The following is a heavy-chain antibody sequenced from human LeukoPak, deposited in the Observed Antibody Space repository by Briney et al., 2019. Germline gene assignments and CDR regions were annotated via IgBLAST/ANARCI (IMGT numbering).Heavy chain of an antibody. J-gene: IGHJ4*02. CDR2: ISYDGSNK. CDR1: GFTFSSYA. V-gene: IGHV3-30-3*01. CDR3: ARDFVRGYYYDSSGYYSTRFDY. Sequence: PGGSLRLSCAASGFTFSSYAMHWVRQAPGKGLEWVAVISYDGSNKYYADSVKGRFTISRGNSKNTLYLQMNSLRAEDTAVYYCARDFVRGYYYDSSGYYSTRFDYWGQGTLVTVSS. D-gene: IGHD3-22*01.